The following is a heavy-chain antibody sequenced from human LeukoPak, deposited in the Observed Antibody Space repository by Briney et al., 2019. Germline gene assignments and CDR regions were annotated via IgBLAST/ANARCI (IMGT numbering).Heavy chain of an antibody. CDR3: ARLLWFGELLSSWFDP. V-gene: IGHV4-4*02. J-gene: IGHJ5*02. D-gene: IGHD3-10*01. CDR1: GGSISSSNW. CDR2: IYHSGST. Sequence: SETLSLTCAVSGGSISSSNWWSWVRQPPGKGLEWIGEIYHSGSTNYNPSLKSRVTISVDKSKNQFSLKLSSVTAADTAVYYCARLLWFGELLSSWFDPWGQGTLVTVSS.